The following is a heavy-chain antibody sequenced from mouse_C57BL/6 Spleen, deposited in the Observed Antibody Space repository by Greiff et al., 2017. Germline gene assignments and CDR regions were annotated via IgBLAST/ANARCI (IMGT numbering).Heavy chain of an antibody. CDR3: ARLQLGRFDY. Sequence: EVQLQQSGPELVKPGASVKISCKASGYTFTDYYMNWVKQSHGKSLEWIGDINPNNGGTSYNQKFKGKATLTVDKSSSTAYMELRSLTSEDSAVYYCARLQLGRFDYWGQGTTLTVSS. V-gene: IGHV1-26*01. CDR2: INPNNGGT. D-gene: IGHD4-1*02. J-gene: IGHJ2*01. CDR1: GYTFTDYY.